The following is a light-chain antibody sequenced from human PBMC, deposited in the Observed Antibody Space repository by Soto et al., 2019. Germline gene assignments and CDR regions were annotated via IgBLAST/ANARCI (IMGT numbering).Light chain of an antibody. Sequence: EIVLTQSPGTLSLSPGERATLSCRASESVSSSYLAWYQQKPGQAPRLLIFGASSRVTGTPDRFSGSGSGTDFTLTISRLEPEDFAVYYCQQYGSSPPWTFGQRTEVEIK. J-gene: IGKJ1*01. CDR2: GAS. V-gene: IGKV3-20*01. CDR1: ESVSSSY. CDR3: QQYGSSPPWT.